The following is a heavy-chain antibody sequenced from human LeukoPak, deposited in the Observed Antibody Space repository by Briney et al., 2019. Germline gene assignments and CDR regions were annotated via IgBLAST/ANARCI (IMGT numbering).Heavy chain of an antibody. CDR2: LTDDGGT. Sequence: GGSLRLSCTASGFTFTNYAMSWVRQAPGKGLEWVSVLTDDGGTYYADSVKGRFTNSRDDSKNTLFLQMNSLRAEDTAVYFCAKVKWKLIGYFDYWGQGTLVTVSS. CDR3: AKVKWKLIGYFDY. J-gene: IGHJ4*02. D-gene: IGHD1-20*01. CDR1: GFTFTNYA. V-gene: IGHV3-23*01.